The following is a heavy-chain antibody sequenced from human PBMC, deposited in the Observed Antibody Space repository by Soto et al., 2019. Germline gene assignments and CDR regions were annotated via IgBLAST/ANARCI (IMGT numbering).Heavy chain of an antibody. J-gene: IGHJ6*02. Sequence: PGGSLRLSCAASGFTFSSYGMHWVRQAPGKGLEWVAVIWYDGSNKYYADYVKGRFTISRDNSKNTLYLQMNSLRAEDTALYYCARHKRDRGSLYYYYGMDVWGQGTTVTVSS. V-gene: IGHV3-33*01. D-gene: IGHD1-26*01. CDR3: ARHKRDRGSLYYYYGMDV. CDR1: GFTFSSYG. CDR2: IWYDGSNK.